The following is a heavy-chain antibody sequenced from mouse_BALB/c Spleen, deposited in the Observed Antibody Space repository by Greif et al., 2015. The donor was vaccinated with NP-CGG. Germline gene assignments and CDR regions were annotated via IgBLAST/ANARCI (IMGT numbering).Heavy chain of an antibody. CDR2: ISSGSSTI. J-gene: IGHJ3*01. V-gene: IGHV5-17*02. D-gene: IGHD2-3*01. Sequence: EVKLMESGGGLVQPGGSRKLSCAASGFTFSSFGMHWVRQAPEKGLEWVAYISSGSSTIYYADTVKGRFTISRDDPKNTLFLQMTSLRSEDTAMYYCARDGYYRFAYWGQGTLVTVSA. CDR3: ARDGYYRFAY. CDR1: GFTFSSFG.